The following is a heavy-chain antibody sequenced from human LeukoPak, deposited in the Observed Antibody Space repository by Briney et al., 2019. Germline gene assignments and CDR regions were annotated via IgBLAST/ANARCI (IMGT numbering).Heavy chain of an antibody. V-gene: IGHV3-20*01. CDR3: ARVSTSAAAGALWY. D-gene: IGHD6-13*01. CDR2: INWNGGST. CDR1: GFTFDDYG. J-gene: IGHJ4*02. Sequence: GGSLRLSCAASGFTFDDYGMSWVRQAPGKGLEWVSGINWNGGSTGYADSVKGRFTISRDNAKNSLYLQMNSLRAEDTALYHCARVSTSAAAGALWYWGQGTLVTVSS.